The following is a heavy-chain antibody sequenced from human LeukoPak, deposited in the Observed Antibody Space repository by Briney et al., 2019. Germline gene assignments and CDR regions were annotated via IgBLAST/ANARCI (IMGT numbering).Heavy chain of an antibody. Sequence: ASVKVSCKASGYTFTGYYMHWVRQAPGQGLEWMGWINPNSGGTNYAQKFQGRVTMTRDTSKNQFSLKLSSVTAADTAVYYCARQGIGKIAAEVSFDYWGQGTLVTVSS. V-gene: IGHV1-2*02. CDR1: GYTFTGYY. CDR3: ARQGIGKIAAEVSFDY. CDR2: INPNSGGT. J-gene: IGHJ4*02. D-gene: IGHD6-13*01.